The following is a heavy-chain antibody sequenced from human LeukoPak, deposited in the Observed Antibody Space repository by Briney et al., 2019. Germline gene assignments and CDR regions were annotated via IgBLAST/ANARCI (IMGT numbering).Heavy chain of an antibody. CDR3: ARSGDDSSSWYFDY. CDR2: IYTSGST. J-gene: IGHJ4*02. V-gene: IGHV4-61*02. CDR1: GGSISSGSYY. D-gene: IGHD6-13*01. Sequence: SETLSLTCTVSGGSISSGSYYWSWIRQPAGKGLEWIGRIYTSGSTNYNPSLKSRVTTSVDTSKNQFSLKLSSVTAADTAVYYCARSGDDSSSWYFDYWGQGTLVTVSS.